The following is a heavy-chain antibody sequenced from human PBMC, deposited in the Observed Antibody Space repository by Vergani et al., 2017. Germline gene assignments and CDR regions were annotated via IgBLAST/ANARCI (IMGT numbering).Heavy chain of an antibody. CDR3: ARHVAYCGGDCYPYYFDY. CDR2: IYHSGST. CDR1: GYSISSGYY. J-gene: IGHJ4*02. Sequence: QVQLQESGPGLGKPSETLSLTCAVSGYSISSGYYWGWIRQPPGKGLEWIGSIYHSGSTYYNPSLKSRVPISVDTSKNQFSLKLSSVTAADTAVYYCARHVAYCGGDCYPYYFDYWGQGTLVTVSS. V-gene: IGHV4-38-2*01. D-gene: IGHD2-21*02.